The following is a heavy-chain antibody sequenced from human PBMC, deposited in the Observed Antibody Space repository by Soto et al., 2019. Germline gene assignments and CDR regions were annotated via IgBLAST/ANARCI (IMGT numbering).Heavy chain of an antibody. CDR1: GYRFISNW. D-gene: IGHD3-10*01. Sequence: PGESLKISCKGSGYRFISNWIGWVRQMPGKGLEWRGIIYPVDSDTRYSPSFQGQVTISADKSISTAYLQWSSLKASDTAMYYCAIHCSSGSPGGYWGQGTLVTVSS. V-gene: IGHV5-51*01. CDR3: AIHCSSGSPGGY. J-gene: IGHJ4*02. CDR2: IYPVDSDT.